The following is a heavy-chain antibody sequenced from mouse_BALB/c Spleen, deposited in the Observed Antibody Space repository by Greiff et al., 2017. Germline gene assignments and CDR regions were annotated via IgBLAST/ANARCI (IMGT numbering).Heavy chain of an antibody. D-gene: IGHD1-2*01. Sequence: EVKVEESGGGLVKPGGSLKLSCAASGFAFSSYDMSWVRQTPEKRLEWVAYISSGGGSTYYPDTVKGRFTISRDNAKNTLYLQMSSLKSEDTAMYYCARHPPTATWFAYWGQGTLVTVSA. CDR2: ISSGGGST. J-gene: IGHJ3*01. CDR3: ARHPPTATWFAY. CDR1: GFAFSSYD. V-gene: IGHV5-12-1*01.